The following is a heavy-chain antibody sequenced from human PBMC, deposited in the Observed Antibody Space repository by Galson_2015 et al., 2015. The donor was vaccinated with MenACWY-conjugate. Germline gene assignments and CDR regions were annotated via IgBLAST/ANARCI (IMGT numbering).Heavy chain of an antibody. CDR1: GYTFTTYW. CDR2: IYPGDSDT. CDR3: ARHRDGYTNDY. D-gene: IGHD5-24*01. V-gene: IGHV5-51*01. Sequence: QSGAEVKKPGESLKISCKGSGYTFTTYWIAWVRQMPGKGLEWMGIIYPGDSDTRYSPSFQGLVTISADKSITTAYLQWSSLKASDTAIYYCARHRDGYTNDYWGQGTLVTVPS. J-gene: IGHJ4*02.